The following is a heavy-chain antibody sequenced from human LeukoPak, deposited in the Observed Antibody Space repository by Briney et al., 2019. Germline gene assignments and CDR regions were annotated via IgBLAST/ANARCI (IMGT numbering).Heavy chain of an antibody. Sequence: GGSLRLSCAASGFTFSSYAMSWVRRAPGKGLEWVSTISGSGGSTYYANSVKGRFTISRDNSKITLYLQMNSLRAEDTAVYYCATISEPTRAFDIWGQGTMVTVSS. CDR1: GFTFSSYA. V-gene: IGHV3-23*01. D-gene: IGHD3-9*01. CDR2: ISGSGGST. CDR3: ATISEPTRAFDI. J-gene: IGHJ3*02.